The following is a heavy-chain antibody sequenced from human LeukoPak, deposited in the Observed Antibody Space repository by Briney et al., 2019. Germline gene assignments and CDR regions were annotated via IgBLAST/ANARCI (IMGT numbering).Heavy chain of an antibody. J-gene: IGHJ4*02. CDR3: ARDCSGGSCYWVFEY. CDR2: ISSSSSYI. Sequence: GGSLRLSCAASGFTFSSYSMNWVRQAPGKGLEWVSSISSSSSYIYYADSVKGRFTISRDNAKNSLCLQMNSLRAEDTAVYYCARDCSGGSCYWVFEYWGQGTLVTVSS. D-gene: IGHD2-15*01. CDR1: GFTFSSYS. V-gene: IGHV3-21*01.